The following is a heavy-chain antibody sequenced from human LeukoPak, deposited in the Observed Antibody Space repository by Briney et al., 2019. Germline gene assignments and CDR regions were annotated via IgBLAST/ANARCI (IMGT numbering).Heavy chain of an antibody. J-gene: IGHJ4*02. CDR1: GGSISNSSYY. CDR3: ARLGLRLGELFY. CDR2: IYYSGST. D-gene: IGHD3-16*01. Sequence: KPSETLSLTCTVSGGSISNSSYYWGWIRQPPGKGLEWIGSIYYSGSTYYNPSLKSRVTISVDTSKNQFSLKLSSVTAADTAVYYCARLGLRLGELFYWGQGTLVTVSS. V-gene: IGHV4-39*01.